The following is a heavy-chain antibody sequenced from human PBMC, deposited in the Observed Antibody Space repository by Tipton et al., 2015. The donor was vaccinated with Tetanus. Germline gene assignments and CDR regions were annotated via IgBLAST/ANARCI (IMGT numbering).Heavy chain of an antibody. CDR1: GFTFKSYT. J-gene: IGHJ4*02. CDR3: ARGLAEASNCGGDCYSDY. D-gene: IGHD2-21*02. CDR2: ISGSSRYI. Sequence: SLRLSCAASGFTFKSYTMNWVRQAPGNGLEWVAAISGSSRYIYYADSVKGRFTISRDNAKNSLYLQMISLRAEDTAVYSCARGLAEASNCGGDCYSDYWGQGTLVTVSS. V-gene: IGHV3-21*01.